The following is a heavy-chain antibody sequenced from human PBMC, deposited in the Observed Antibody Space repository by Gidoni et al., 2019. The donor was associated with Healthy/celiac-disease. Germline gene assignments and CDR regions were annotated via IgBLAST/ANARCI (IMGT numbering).Heavy chain of an antibody. J-gene: IGHJ6*02. CDR3: ARDGRYCSGGSCYYGYYYYYGMDV. Sequence: EVQLVESGGGLVQPGGSLRLSCAASGFPFSSYSMNWVRQAPGKGLEWVAYISSSSSTIYYADSVKGRFTISRDNAKNSLYLQMNSLRAEDTAVYYCARDGRYCSGGSCYYGYYYYYGMDVWGQGTTVTVSS. CDR1: GFPFSSYS. CDR2: ISSSSSTI. D-gene: IGHD2-15*01. V-gene: IGHV3-48*01.